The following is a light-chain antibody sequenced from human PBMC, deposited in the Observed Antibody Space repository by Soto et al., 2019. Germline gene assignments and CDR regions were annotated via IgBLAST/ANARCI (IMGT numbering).Light chain of an antibody. V-gene: IGLV2-8*01. CDR3: GSYAGSNNLL. CDR2: EVS. J-gene: IGLJ2*01. Sequence: QSALTQPPSASGSPGQSVTISCTGTSSDVGGYNYVSWYQQHPGKAPKLIIYEVSKRPSGVPDRFSGSKSGNTASLTVSGLQAEDEAEFYCGSYAGSNNLLFGGGTKVTVL. CDR1: SSDVGGYNY.